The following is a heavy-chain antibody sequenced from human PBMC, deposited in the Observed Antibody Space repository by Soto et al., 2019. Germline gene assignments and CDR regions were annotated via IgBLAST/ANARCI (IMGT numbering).Heavy chain of an antibody. CDR1: GFTFTRYS. J-gene: IGHJ4*02. CDR2: ISSTTNYI. V-gene: IGHV3-21*06. Sequence: PGGSLRLSCGASGFTFTRYSMNWVRQAPGKGLEWVSSISSTTNYIYYGDSMKGRFTISRHNAKNSLYLEMNSLRAEDTAVYSCARDSEDLTSNFAYWGQGTLVTVYS. D-gene: IGHD2-21*01. CDR3: ARDSEDLTSNFAY.